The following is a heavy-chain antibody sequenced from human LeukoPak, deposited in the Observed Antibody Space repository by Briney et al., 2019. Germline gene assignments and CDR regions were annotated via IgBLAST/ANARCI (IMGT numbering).Heavy chain of an antibody. J-gene: IGHJ4*02. CDR3: ARHLFAYCGGDCYSAIGY. V-gene: IGHV5-51*01. Sequence: GESLKISCKGSGYSFTSYWIGWVRQMPGKGLAWMGIIYPGDSDTRYSPSFQGQVTISADKSISTAYLQWSSLKASDTAMYYCARHLFAYCGGDCYSAIGYWGQGTLVTVSS. CDR1: GYSFTSYW. D-gene: IGHD2-21*02. CDR2: IYPGDSDT.